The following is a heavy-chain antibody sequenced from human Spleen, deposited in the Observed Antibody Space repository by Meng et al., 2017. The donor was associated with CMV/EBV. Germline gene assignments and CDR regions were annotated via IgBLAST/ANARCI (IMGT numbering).Heavy chain of an antibody. D-gene: IGHD1-26*01. CDR3: ARWYSGSSNYYFYYGFDV. J-gene: IGHJ6*02. Sequence: GGSLRLSCVASGFRFSDYEMNWVRQAPGKGLEWVSYIGSGGSAMYYADSVKGRFTISRDNAKNLLFLQINSLRVEDTAVYYCARWYSGSSNYYFYYGFDVWGQGTAVTVSS. V-gene: IGHV3-48*03. CDR1: GFRFSDYE. CDR2: IGSGGSAM.